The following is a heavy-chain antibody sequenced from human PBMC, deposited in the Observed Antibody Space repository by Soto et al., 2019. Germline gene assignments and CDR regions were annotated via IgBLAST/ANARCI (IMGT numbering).Heavy chain of an antibody. CDR2: ISAYNGKT. V-gene: IGHV1-18*01. CDR1: GYTFTSYG. D-gene: IGHD5-12*01. Sequence: QVQLVQSGGEVKKPGASVKLSCTASGYTFTSYGISWVRQAPGQGLEWMGWISAYNGKTNYAQNVQGRVTMTTDTSTRTAYIDLRSLRSADTAVYYFARGGDVSYYHGMDGWGQGTTVTVSS. CDR3: ARGGDVSYYHGMDG. J-gene: IGHJ6*02.